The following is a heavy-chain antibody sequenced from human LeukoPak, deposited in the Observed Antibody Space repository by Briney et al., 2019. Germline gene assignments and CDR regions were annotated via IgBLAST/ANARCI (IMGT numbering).Heavy chain of an antibody. V-gene: IGHV3-21*01. D-gene: IGHD6-19*01. J-gene: IGHJ4*02. CDR3: ARAPRMYSSGWYGDY. Sequence: PGGSLRPSGAPPGLTFSSNRMNWAPQAPGKGLKWVSSISSSSSYIYYADSVKGRFTISRDNAKNSLYLQMNSLRAEDTAVYYCARAPRMYSSGWYGDYWGQGTLVTVSS. CDR1: GLTFSSNR. CDR2: ISSSSSYI.